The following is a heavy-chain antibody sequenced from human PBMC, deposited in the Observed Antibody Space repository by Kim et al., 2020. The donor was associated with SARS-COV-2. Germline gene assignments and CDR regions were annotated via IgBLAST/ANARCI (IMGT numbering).Heavy chain of an antibody. D-gene: IGHD3-16*01. CDR3: AKDLYDYVWGRVGDGMDV. V-gene: IGHV3-30*18. CDR2: ISYDGSNK. J-gene: IGHJ6*02. Sequence: GGSLRLSCAASGFTFSSYGMHWVRQAPGKGLEWVAVISYDGSNKYYADSVKGRFTISRDNSKNTLYLQMNSLRAEDTAVYYCAKDLYDYVWGRVGDGMDVWGQGTTVTVSS. CDR1: GFTFSSYG.